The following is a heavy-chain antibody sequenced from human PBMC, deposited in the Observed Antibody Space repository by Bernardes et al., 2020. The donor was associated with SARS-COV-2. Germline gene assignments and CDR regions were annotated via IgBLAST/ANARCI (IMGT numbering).Heavy chain of an antibody. CDR2: ISGRGGNT. CDR3: AKCIQGSYAMDV. Sequence: GGSLRLSCAASGFNLSWYAMTWVRQAPGKGLESVSGISGRGGNTYYADSVTGRFTISRDNSNNTLYLQMNSLKAENTAIYFCAKCIQGSYAMDVLGKGPTVTVSS. J-gene: IGHJ6*04. V-gene: IGHV3-23*01. D-gene: IGHD5-18*01. CDR1: GFNLSWYA.